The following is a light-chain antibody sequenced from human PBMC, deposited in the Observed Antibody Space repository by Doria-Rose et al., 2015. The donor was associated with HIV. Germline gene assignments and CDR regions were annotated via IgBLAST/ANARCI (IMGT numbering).Light chain of an antibody. Sequence: DIRMTQSPESLGMSLGERATLNCKSNQSLLYTSKNYLAWYQQKPGQPPKLLIYWASTRQSGVPARFSGSGSATDFTLTISSLEAEDVAVNYCQQYYDTPSFGPGTTVDIK. CDR1: QSLLYTSKNY. CDR2: WAS. J-gene: IGKJ3*01. V-gene: IGKV4-1*01. CDR3: QQYYDTPS.